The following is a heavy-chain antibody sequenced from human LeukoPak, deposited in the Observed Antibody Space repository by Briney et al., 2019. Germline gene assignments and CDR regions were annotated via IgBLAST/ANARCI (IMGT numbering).Heavy chain of an antibody. D-gene: IGHD3-10*01. CDR1: GFTFSPYS. Sequence: GGSLRLSCAVSGFTFSPYSMNWVRQAPGKGLEWVSSNSSDSNYIYYADSVKGRFTSSRDNAKNSLYLQMNSLRAEDTAVYYCARMRFGGAFDIWGQGTMVTVSS. V-gene: IGHV3-21*01. CDR3: ARMRFGGAFDI. J-gene: IGHJ3*02. CDR2: NSSDSNYI.